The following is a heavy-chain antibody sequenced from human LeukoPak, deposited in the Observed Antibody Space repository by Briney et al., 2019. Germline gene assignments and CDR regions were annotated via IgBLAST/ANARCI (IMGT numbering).Heavy chain of an antibody. J-gene: IGHJ5*02. CDR3: TTAGSA. CDR1: GFTFSNAW. V-gene: IGHV3-15*01. CDR2: IKTKNDGGTT. Sequence: GGSLRLSCAASGFTFSNAWMIWVRQVPGQGLEWVGRIKTKNDGGTTDYAAPVKGRFTISRDDSKNALFLQMNSLKTEDTAVYYCTTAGSAWGQGTLVTVSS. D-gene: IGHD2-15*01.